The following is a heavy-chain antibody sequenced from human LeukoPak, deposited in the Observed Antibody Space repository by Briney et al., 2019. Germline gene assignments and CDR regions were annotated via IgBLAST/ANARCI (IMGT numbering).Heavy chain of an antibody. V-gene: IGHV4-61*02. CDR2: IYTSGST. CDR3: ARLRDNWFDP. J-gene: IGHJ5*02. Sequence: SETLSLTCTVSGGSISSGSYYWSWIRQPAGKGLEWIGRIYTSGSTNYNPSLKSRVTISVDTSKNQFSLRLSSVTAADTAVYYCARLRDNWFDPWGQGTLVTVSS. CDR1: GGSISSGSYY.